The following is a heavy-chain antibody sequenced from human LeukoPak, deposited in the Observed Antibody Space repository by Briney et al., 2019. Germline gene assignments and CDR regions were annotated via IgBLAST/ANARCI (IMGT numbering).Heavy chain of an antibody. V-gene: IGHV2-5*01. D-gene: IGHD1-26*01. CDR3: AHGAVGAHSGFWFFDL. CDR1: GFSLSTRGVA. Sequence: VSGPTLVNPTQTVTLTCTFSGFSLSTRGVAVGWIRQPPGEALEWLSVIYWNDDKRYSPTVETRFTITKDTSKSQVLLTMTNMDPVDTGTYYCAHGAVGAHSGFWFFDLWGRGTLVTVSP. CDR2: IYWNDDK. J-gene: IGHJ2*01.